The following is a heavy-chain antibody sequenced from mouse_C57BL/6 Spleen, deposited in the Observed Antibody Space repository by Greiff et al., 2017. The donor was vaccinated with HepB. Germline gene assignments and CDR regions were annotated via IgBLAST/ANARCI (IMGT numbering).Heavy chain of an antibody. V-gene: IGHV1-18*01. CDR2: INPNNGGT. CDR3: ARDRGGSNWYFDV. Sequence: SGPELVKPGASVKIPCKASGYTFTDYNMDWVKQSHGKSLEWIGDINPNNGGTIYNQKFKGKATLTVDKSSSTAYMELRSLTSEDTAVYYCARDRGGSNWYFDVWGTGTTVTVSS. J-gene: IGHJ1*03. CDR1: GYTFTDYN. D-gene: IGHD1-1*01.